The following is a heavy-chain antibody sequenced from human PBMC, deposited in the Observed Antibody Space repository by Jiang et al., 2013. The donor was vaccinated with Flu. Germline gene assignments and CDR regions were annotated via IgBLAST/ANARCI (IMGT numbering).Heavy chain of an antibody. Sequence: SGAEVKKPGASVKVSCKASGYTFTSYGISWVRQAPGQGLEWMGWISAYNGNTNYAQKLQGRVTMTTDTSTSTAYMELRSLRSDDTAVYYCARYTPRYSYGSSFDYWGQGTLVTVSS. V-gene: IGHV1-18*01. CDR1: GYTFTSYG. CDR2: ISAYNGNT. D-gene: IGHD5-18*01. CDR3: ARYTPRYSYGSSFDY. J-gene: IGHJ4*02.